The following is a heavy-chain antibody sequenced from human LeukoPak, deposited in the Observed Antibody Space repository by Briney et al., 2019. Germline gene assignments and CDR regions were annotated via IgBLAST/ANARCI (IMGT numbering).Heavy chain of an antibody. CDR3: ARTTRIAAAGYVY. Sequence: GGSLRLSCAASGFTFSNAWMSWVRQAPGKGLEWMGGIIPIFGTANYAQKFQGRVTITADESTSTAYMELSSLRSEDTAVYYCARTTRIAAAGYVYWGQGTLVTVSS. J-gene: IGHJ4*02. CDR2: IIPIFGTA. D-gene: IGHD6-13*01. V-gene: IGHV1-69*01. CDR1: GFTFSNAW.